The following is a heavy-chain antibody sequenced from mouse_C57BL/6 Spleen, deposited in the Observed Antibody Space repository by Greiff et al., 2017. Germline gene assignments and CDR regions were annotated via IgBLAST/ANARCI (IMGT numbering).Heavy chain of an antibody. D-gene: IGHD2-4*01. Sequence: EVMLVESGGGLVKPGGSLKLSCAASGFTFSDYGMHWVRQAPEQGLEWVAYISSGSSTIYYADTVKGRFTISRDNAKNTLFLQMTRLRSEDAAMYYCAWGVDYAWFAYWGQGTLVTVSA. J-gene: IGHJ3*01. CDR2: ISSGSSTI. CDR3: AWGVDYAWFAY. V-gene: IGHV5-17*01. CDR1: GFTFSDYG.